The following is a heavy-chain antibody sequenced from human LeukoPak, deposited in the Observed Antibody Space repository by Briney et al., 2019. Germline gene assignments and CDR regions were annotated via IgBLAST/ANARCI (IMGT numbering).Heavy chain of an antibody. CDR2: IYTSGST. D-gene: IGHD6-13*01. CDR3: ARLEIAAAGNRWFDP. V-gene: IGHV4-61*02. J-gene: IGHJ5*02. CDR1: GGSISSSSYY. Sequence: PSETLSLTCTVSGGSISSSSYYWSWIRQPAGKGLEWIGRIYTSGSTNYNPSLKSRVTMSVDTSKNQFSLKLSSVTAADTAVYYCARLEIAAAGNRWFDPWGQGTLVTVSS.